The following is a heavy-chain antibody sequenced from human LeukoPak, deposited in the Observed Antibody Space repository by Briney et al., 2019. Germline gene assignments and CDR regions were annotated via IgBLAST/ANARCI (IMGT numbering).Heavy chain of an antibody. J-gene: IGHJ4*02. CDR3: ARTPGIAAAELGYYFDY. D-gene: IGHD6-13*01. CDR1: GYTSTGYY. Sequence: ASVKVSCKASGYTSTGYYMHWVRQAPGQGLEWMGWINPNSGGTNYAQKFQGRVTMARDTSISTAYMELSRLRSDDTAVYYCARTPGIAAAELGYYFDYWGQGTLVTVSS. V-gene: IGHV1-2*02. CDR2: INPNSGGT.